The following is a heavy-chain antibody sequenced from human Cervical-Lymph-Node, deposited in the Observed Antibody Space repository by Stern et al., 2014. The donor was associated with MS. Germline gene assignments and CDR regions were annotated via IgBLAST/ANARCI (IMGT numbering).Heavy chain of an antibody. CDR1: GYTFTGYY. Sequence: VQLVESGAEVKKPGASVKVSCKTSGYTFTGYYMHWVRQAPGQGLEWMGWIKPNSGGTKYAQKFQGWVTMTRDTSISAVYMELSRLRSDDAAVYYCARDPGYYSNSPLYYFDFWGQGTLVTVSS. CDR3: ARDPGYYSNSPLYYFDF. J-gene: IGHJ4*02. CDR2: IKPNSGGT. D-gene: IGHD4-11*01. V-gene: IGHV1-2*04.